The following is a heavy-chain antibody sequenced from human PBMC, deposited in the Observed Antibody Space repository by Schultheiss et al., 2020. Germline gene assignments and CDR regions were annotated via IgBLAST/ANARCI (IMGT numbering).Heavy chain of an antibody. CDR2: IYYSGST. J-gene: IGHJ3*02. Sequence: SETLSLTCTVSGGSISSYYWSWIRQPPGKGLEWIGYIYYSGSTNYNPSLKSRVTISVDTSKNQFSLKLSSVTAADTAVYYCAKDLTHAFDIWGQGTMVTVSS. CDR1: GGSISSYY. CDR3: AKDLTHAFDI. V-gene: IGHV4-59*01.